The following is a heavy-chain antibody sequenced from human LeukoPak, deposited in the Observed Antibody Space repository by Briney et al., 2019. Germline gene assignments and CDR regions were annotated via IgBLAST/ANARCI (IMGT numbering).Heavy chain of an antibody. J-gene: IGHJ4*02. CDR1: GFTFSSYG. CDR2: IWSDGSNT. Sequence: GGSLRLSCAASGFTFSSYGMHWVRQAPGKGLEWVAAIWSDGSNTYYADSVKGRFTISRDNSKNTLYLQMNSLRAEDTAVYFCARDICSSTSCSFGYWGQGTLVTVSS. CDR3: ARDICSSTSCSFGY. D-gene: IGHD2-2*01. V-gene: IGHV3-33*01.